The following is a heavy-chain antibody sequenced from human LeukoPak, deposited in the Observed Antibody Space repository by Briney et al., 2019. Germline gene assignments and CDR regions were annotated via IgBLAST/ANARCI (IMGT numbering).Heavy chain of an antibody. CDR2: ISGSGGST. J-gene: IGHJ5*02. CDR1: GFTFSSYA. CDR3: AKERLYFDWLIEP. V-gene: IGHV3-23*01. D-gene: IGHD3-9*01. Sequence: PGGCLRLSCAASGFTFSSYAMSWVRQAPGKGLEWVSDISGSGGSTYYADSVRGRFTISRDNSKNTLYLQMNSLRAEDTAVYYCAKERLYFDWLIEPWGQGTLVTVSS.